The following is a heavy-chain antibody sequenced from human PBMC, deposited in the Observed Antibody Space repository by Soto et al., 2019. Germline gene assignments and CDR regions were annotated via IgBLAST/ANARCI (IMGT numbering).Heavy chain of an antibody. J-gene: IGHJ4*02. CDR1: GGSVTGASYY. Sequence: QVQLQESGPGLVKPSETLSLTCTVSGGSVTGASYYWSWIRQPPGKGLEWIGYIYYSGSTNYNPSLKSRVTMSVDMSQNQISLKLNSVTAADTAVYYCARDQGIAVAVFDYWGQGTLVTVSS. CDR2: IYYSGST. D-gene: IGHD6-19*01. V-gene: IGHV4-61*01. CDR3: ARDQGIAVAVFDY.